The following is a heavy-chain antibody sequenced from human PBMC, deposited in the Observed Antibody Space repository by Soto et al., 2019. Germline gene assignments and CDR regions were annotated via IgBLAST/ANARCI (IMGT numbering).Heavy chain of an antibody. J-gene: IGHJ4*02. Sequence: QVQLVQSGAEVKKPGASVKVSCKTSGYSFSSIGMSWVRQAPGQGLEWMGWISPHKDNTYYAQRLQGRVTMTTDTSTSTAYMELRSLRSDDTAVYFCARDLHGSGSYYTNYWGQGTLVTVSS. V-gene: IGHV1-18*01. D-gene: IGHD3-10*01. CDR1: GYSFSSIG. CDR2: ISPHKDNT. CDR3: ARDLHGSGSYYTNY.